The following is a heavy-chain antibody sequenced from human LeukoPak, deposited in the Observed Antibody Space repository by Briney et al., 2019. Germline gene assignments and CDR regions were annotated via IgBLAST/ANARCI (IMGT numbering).Heavy chain of an antibody. V-gene: IGHV4-34*01. CDR1: GGSFSGYY. Sequence: SETLSLTCAVYGGSFSGYYWSWIRQPPGEGLEWIGEINHSGSTNYNPSLKSRVTISVDTSKDQFSLKLSSVTAADTAVYYCARDSSSWYCDYWGQGTLVTVSS. CDR2: INHSGST. D-gene: IGHD6-13*01. J-gene: IGHJ4*02. CDR3: ARDSSSWYCDY.